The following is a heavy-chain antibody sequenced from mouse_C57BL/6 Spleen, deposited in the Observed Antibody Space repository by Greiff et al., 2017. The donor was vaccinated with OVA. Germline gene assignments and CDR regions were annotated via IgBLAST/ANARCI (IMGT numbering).Heavy chain of an antibody. CDR2: ISSGGSYT. CDR3: ERHAEHYYGSSYDAY. V-gene: IGHV5-6*02. J-gene: IGHJ3*01. CDR1: GFTFSSYG. Sequence: EVMLVESGGDLVKPGGSLKLSCAASGFTFSSYGMSLVRQTPDKRLEWVATISSGGSYTYYPDSVKGRFPISRDNAKNTLYLQLSRVNTEDTAMYYGERHAEHYYGSSYDAYWGQGTLVTVSA. D-gene: IGHD1-1*01.